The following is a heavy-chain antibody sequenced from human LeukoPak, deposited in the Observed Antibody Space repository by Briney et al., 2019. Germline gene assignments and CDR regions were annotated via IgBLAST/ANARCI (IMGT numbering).Heavy chain of an antibody. CDR3: ARGRSSSWSSFDY. Sequence: SETLSFTCAVYGGSFSGYYWSWIRQPPGKGLEWIGYIYNNGGTYYNPSLKSRVTISVDTSKNLFSLKVSSVTAADAAVYYCARGRSSSWSSFDYWGQGTLVTVSS. J-gene: IGHJ4*02. D-gene: IGHD6-13*01. CDR2: IYNNGGT. V-gene: IGHV4-4*09. CDR1: GGSFSGYY.